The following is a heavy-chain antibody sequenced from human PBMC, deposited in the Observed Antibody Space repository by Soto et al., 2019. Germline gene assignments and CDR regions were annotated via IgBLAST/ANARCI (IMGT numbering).Heavy chain of an antibody. V-gene: IGHV3-30-3*01. CDR2: ISYDGSNK. J-gene: IGHJ4*02. CDR3: ARSYDSSGFYHFDY. D-gene: IGHD3-22*01. Sequence: LRLSCAASGFTFSAYAIHWVRQAPGKGLERVAVISYDGSNKYYAESVKGRFTISRDNSKNTLYLQMNSLRVEDTAVFSCARSYDSSGFYHFDYWGLGTLVTASS. CDR1: GFTFSAYA.